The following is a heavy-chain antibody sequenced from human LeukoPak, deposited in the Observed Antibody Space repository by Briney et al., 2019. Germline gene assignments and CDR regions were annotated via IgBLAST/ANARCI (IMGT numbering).Heavy chain of an antibody. CDR1: GGSFSGYY. V-gene: IGHV4-34*01. CDR2: INHSGST. CDR3: ARGGGRDAFDI. J-gene: IGHJ3*02. Sequence: SETLSLTCAVYGGSFSGYYWSWIRQPPGKGLEWIGEINHSGSTNYNPSLKSRVTISVDTSKNQFSLKLSPVTAADTAVYYCARGGGRDAFDIWGQGTMVTVSS.